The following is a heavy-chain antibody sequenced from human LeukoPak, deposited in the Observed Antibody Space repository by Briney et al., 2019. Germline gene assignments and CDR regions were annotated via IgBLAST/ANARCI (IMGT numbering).Heavy chain of an antibody. D-gene: IGHD3-10*01. J-gene: IGHJ4*02. CDR3: TTDRLLWFGELFNFDY. CDR2: ISSSSSTT. Sequence: GGSLRLSCAASGFTFSSYSMNWVRQAPGKGLEWVSHISSSSSTTYYADSVKGRFTISRDNAKNSLYLQMNSLKTEDTAVYYCTTDRLLWFGELFNFDYWGQGTLVTVSS. V-gene: IGHV3-48*04. CDR1: GFTFSSYS.